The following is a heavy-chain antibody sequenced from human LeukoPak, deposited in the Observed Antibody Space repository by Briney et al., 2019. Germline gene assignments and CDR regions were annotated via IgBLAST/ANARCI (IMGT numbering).Heavy chain of an antibody. J-gene: IGHJ4*02. CDR1: GFTFSSYS. CDR3: ARDGWSSAWYVDY. CDR2: ISSHGGST. V-gene: IGHV3-64*01. D-gene: IGHD6-19*01. Sequence: GGSLRLSCAASGFTFSSYSMHWVRQAPGKGLEYVSAISSHGGSTYYANSVKGRFTISRDNSKNTLYLQMGSLRAEDMAVYYCARDGWSSAWYVDYWGQGTLVTVSS.